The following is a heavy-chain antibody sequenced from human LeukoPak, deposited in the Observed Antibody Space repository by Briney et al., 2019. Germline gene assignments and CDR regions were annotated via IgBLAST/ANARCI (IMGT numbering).Heavy chain of an antibody. CDR3: ATCRNYDFWSGSAFDI. D-gene: IGHD3-3*01. CDR1: GGSITSHF. V-gene: IGHV4-34*01. J-gene: IGHJ3*02. Sequence: KSSETLSLTCSVSGGSITSHFWSWIRQPPGKGLEWIGEINHSGSTNYNPSLKSRVTISVDTSKNQFSLKLSSVTAADTGVYYCATCRNYDFWSGSAFDIWGQGTMVTVSS. CDR2: INHSGST.